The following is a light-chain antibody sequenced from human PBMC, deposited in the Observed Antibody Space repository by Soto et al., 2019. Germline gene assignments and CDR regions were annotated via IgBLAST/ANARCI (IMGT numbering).Light chain of an antibody. CDR3: QHSGDFRWT. CDR2: DAS. CDR1: QSISNS. Sequence: DIQMTQSPSILSVSVGDRVTITCRASQSISNSLAWYQQKPGKAPKLLIYDASSLESGVPSRFSGRGSGTDFTLTISRLEPEDFAVYYCQHSGDFRWTFGQGTKVDIK. V-gene: IGKV1-5*01. J-gene: IGKJ1*01.